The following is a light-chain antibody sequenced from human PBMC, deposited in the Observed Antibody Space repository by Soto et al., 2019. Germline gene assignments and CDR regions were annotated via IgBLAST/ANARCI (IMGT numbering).Light chain of an antibody. CDR3: QQSFSATWT. Sequence: DIHMTQSPSALSASLGVIVTITWGASQTILTYLNWYLQKPGKAPKLLIYAASSLQSGVPSRFSGGGSATDFTLTISSLQPEDFATYYCQQSFSATWTFG. V-gene: IGKV1-39*01. J-gene: IGKJ1*01. CDR2: AAS. CDR1: QTILTY.